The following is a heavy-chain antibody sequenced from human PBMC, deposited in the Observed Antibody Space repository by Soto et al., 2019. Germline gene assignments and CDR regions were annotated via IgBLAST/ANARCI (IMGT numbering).Heavy chain of an antibody. Sequence: QVQVVQSGAEVKKPGASVKVSCKTSGYTFINYHVHWVRQAPGQGLEWMGAINPNGGSTTYAQHLQGRITMTSDASTGTVYMDLSSLRSDDTAVYYCALPKNTLGWYNFWGQGSLVTVS. CDR3: ALPKNTLGWYNF. J-gene: IGHJ4*02. CDR1: GYTFINYH. V-gene: IGHV1-46*01. CDR2: INPNGGST. D-gene: IGHD6-19*01.